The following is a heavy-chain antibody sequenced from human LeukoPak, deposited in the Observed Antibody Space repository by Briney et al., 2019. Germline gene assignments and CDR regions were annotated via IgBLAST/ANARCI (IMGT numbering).Heavy chain of an antibody. Sequence: GGSLRLSCAASGLTFSSYAMSWVRQAPGKGLEWVSTISGSGGSTYYADSVKGRFTFSRDNSKNTLYLQMHSLLAEDTAVYHCAKDRGSVSLVRGVMGYWGQGTLVTVSS. CDR2: ISGSGGST. J-gene: IGHJ4*02. CDR1: GLTFSSYA. V-gene: IGHV3-23*01. D-gene: IGHD3-10*01. CDR3: AKDRGSVSLVRGVMGY.